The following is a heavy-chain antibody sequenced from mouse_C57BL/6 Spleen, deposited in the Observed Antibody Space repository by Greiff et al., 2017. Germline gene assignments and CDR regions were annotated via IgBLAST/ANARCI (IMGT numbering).Heavy chain of an antibody. D-gene: IGHD2-1*01. J-gene: IGHJ2*01. CDR1: GYTFTDYY. CDR2: IYPGSGNT. V-gene: IGHV1-76*01. Sequence: VKLMESGAELVRPGASVKLSCKASGYTFTDYYINWVKQRPGQGLEWIARIYPGSGNTYYNEKFKGKATLTAEKSSSTAYMQLSSLTSEDSAVYVCAREDYGNYYFDYWGQGTTLTVSS. CDR3: AREDYGNYYFDY.